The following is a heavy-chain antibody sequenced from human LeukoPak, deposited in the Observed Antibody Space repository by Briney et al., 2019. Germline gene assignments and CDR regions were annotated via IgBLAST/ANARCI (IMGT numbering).Heavy chain of an antibody. CDR2: IYYSGST. CDR1: GGSISSSSYY. CDR3: ARRPLAAAARFDY. V-gene: IGHV4-39*01. J-gene: IGHJ4*02. D-gene: IGHD6-13*01. Sequence: SETLSLTCTVSGGSISSSSYYWGWIRQPPGKGLEWIGSIYYSGSTYYNPSLKSRVTISVDTSKNQFSLKLSSVTAADTAVYYCARRPLAAAARFDYWGQGTLVTVSS.